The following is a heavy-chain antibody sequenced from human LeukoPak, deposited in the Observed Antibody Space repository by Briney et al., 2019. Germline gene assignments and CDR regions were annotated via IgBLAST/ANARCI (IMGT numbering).Heavy chain of an antibody. J-gene: IGHJ4*02. CDR1: GGTFSSYA. D-gene: IGHD1-26*01. Sequence: ASVKVSCKASGGTFSSYAISWVRQAPGQGLEWMGGIIPIFGTANYAQKFQGRVTITTDESTSTAYMELSSLRSEDTAVYYCASIGGGATPTFGYWGQGTLVTVSS. CDR2: IIPIFGTA. V-gene: IGHV1-69*05. CDR3: ASIGGGATPTFGY.